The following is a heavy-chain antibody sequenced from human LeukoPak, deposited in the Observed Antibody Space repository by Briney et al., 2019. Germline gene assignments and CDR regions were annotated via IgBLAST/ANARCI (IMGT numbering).Heavy chain of an antibody. CDR3: ANSPRILWFDP. CDR2: ISANGVST. Sequence: GGSLRLSCAASGFTFSSYWMNWVRQAPGKGLEWVSSISANGVSTYYADSVKGRFTISRDNSKNTLYLQMNSLRAEDTAVYYCANSPRILWFDPWGQGTLVTVSS. CDR1: GFTFSSYW. J-gene: IGHJ5*02. D-gene: IGHD3-3*01. V-gene: IGHV3-23*01.